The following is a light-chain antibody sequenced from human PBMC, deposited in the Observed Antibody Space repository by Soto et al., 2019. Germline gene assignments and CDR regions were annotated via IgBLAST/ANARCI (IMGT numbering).Light chain of an antibody. CDR2: EVT. CDR3: SSYASTNNIV. V-gene: IGLV2-8*01. Sequence: QSVLTQPPSASGSPGQSVAISCTGTTSDVGGSNYVSWYQLHPGKAPKLMIYEVTKRPSGVPDRFSGSKSANTASLTVSGLQAEDEADYYRSSYASTNNIVFGTGTKVTVL. CDR1: TSDVGGSNY. J-gene: IGLJ1*01.